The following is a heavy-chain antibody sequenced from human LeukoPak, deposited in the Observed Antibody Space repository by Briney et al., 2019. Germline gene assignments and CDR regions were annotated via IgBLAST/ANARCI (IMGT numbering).Heavy chain of an antibody. Sequence: SETLSLTCSVSGGSINTENSYWAWIRQPPGKGLEWIGSIYYSGTTYYNPSLKSRLTISMDTSKNQISLRLDSVTAPETAVYYCATNYHDSLGSDFNWFDPWGQGTLVTVSS. CDR3: ATNYHDSLGSDFNWFDP. J-gene: IGHJ5*02. D-gene: IGHD3-22*01. V-gene: IGHV4-39*01. CDR2: IYYSGTT. CDR1: GGSINTENSY.